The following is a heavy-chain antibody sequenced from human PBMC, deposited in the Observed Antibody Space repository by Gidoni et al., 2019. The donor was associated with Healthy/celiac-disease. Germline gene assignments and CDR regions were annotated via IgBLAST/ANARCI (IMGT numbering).Heavy chain of an antibody. CDR2: IYYSGST. CDR1: GGSISSSSYY. Sequence: ETMSLTCTVSGGSISSSSYYWGWIRQPPGKGLEWIGSIYYSGSTYYNPSLKSRVTISVDTSNNQLSLQLSSVTAAYTAVYYCASHALITMVRGTWAFDIWGQGTMVTVSS. CDR3: ASHALITMVRGTWAFDI. J-gene: IGHJ3*02. D-gene: IGHD3-10*01. V-gene: IGHV4-39*01.